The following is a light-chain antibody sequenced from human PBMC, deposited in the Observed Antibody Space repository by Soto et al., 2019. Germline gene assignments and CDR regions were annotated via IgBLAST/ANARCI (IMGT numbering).Light chain of an antibody. CDR1: QSISSW. Sequence: DIQMTQSPSTLSASVGDGVTITCRASQSISSWLAWYQQKPGKAPKLLIYDASSLESGVPSRFSGSGSGTEFTLTISSLQPDDFATYYCQQYNSYSPCTFGQGTKVEIK. CDR3: QQYNSYSPCT. V-gene: IGKV1-5*01. CDR2: DAS. J-gene: IGKJ1*01.